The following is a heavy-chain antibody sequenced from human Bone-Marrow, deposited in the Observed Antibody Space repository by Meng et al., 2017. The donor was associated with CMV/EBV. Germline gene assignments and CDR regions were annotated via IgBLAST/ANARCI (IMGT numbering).Heavy chain of an antibody. CDR1: GGSFSGYY. D-gene: IGHD1-26*01. V-gene: IGHV4-34*01. CDR3: ARGRPRGSYHRRICYVDY. J-gene: IGHJ4*02. CDR2: INHSGST. Sequence: SETLSLTCAVYGGSFSGYYWSWIRQPPGKGLEWIGEINHSGSTNYNPSLKSRVTIPVDTSKNQFSLKLSSVTAADTAVYYCARGRPRGSYHRRICYVDYWGQGTLVTVSS.